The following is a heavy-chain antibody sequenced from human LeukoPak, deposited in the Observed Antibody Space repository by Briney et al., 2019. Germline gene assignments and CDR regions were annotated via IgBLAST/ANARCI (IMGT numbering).Heavy chain of an antibody. Sequence: GGSLRLSCAASGFTLSNYWMTWVRQAPRKGLEWVANIKQDASETWYVDSVKGRFTISRDNAKNSLYLQMNSLRAEDTAVYYCVRDTGGSGSYPDYWGQGTLVTVSS. J-gene: IGHJ4*02. CDR1: GFTLSNYW. CDR2: IKQDASET. V-gene: IGHV3-7*01. CDR3: VRDTGGSGSYPDY. D-gene: IGHD1-26*01.